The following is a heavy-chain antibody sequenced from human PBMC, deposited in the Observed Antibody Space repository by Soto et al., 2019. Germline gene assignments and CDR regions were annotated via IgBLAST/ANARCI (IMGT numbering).Heavy chain of an antibody. CDR3: ARSPITMIVSNWFDP. J-gene: IGHJ5*02. D-gene: IGHD3-22*01. Sequence: QVQLVQSGPEVKKPGSSVKVSCKSSGGTFSSYAISWVRQAPGQGLESMGGIIPIFGTANYAQKFQGRVTITADESTSTAYMELSSLRSEDTAVYYCARSPITMIVSNWFDPWGQGTLVTVSS. CDR2: IIPIFGTA. CDR1: GGTFSSYA. V-gene: IGHV1-69*01.